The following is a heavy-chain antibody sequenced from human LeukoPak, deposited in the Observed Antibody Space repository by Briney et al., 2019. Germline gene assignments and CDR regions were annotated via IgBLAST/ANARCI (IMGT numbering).Heavy chain of an antibody. CDR3: ARRGYVSGTYYPTDDAFDI. CDR1: GGFISSNSAY. J-gene: IGHJ3*02. D-gene: IGHD3-10*01. Sequence: PSETLSLTCTVSGGFISSNSAYWSWIRQPPGKALEWIGNIYYSGTTYYNPSLQSRVTMSVDTSNNQFSLKLTSVTAADTAVYYCARRGYVSGTYYPTDDAFDIWGQGTMVTVSS. V-gene: IGHV4-39*07. CDR2: IYYSGTT.